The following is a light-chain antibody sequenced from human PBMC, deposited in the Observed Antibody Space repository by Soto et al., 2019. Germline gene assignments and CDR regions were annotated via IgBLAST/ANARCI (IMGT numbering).Light chain of an antibody. CDR2: KVS. Sequence: DVVMTQSPLSLPVTLGQPASISCRSSQSLVYIDGNTYLNWFQQRPGQSPRRLIYKVSNRDSGVPDRFSGSGSVTYFTLKISRVEAEEFGLYYCMQGTHWPYTFVQGTKLEIK. J-gene: IGKJ2*01. CDR1: QSLVYIDGNTY. CDR3: MQGTHWPYT. V-gene: IGKV2-30*01.